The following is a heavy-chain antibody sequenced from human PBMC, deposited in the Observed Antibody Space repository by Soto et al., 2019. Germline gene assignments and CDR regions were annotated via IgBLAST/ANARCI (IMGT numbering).Heavy chain of an antibody. CDR2: ISGSGGST. V-gene: IGHV3-23*01. J-gene: IGHJ6*02. CDR1: GFTFSSYA. CDR3: AKDGSSGCPRSGYYYYYGMVG. D-gene: IGHD6-19*01. Sequence: SLRLSCAASGFTFSSYAMSWVRQAPGKGLEWVSAISGSGGSTYYADSVKGRFTISRDNSKNTLYLQMNSLRAEDTAVYYCAKDGSSGCPRSGYYYYYGMVGWGQGTTVNVSS.